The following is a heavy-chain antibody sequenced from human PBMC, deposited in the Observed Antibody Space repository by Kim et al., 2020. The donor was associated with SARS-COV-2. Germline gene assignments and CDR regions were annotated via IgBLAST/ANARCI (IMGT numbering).Heavy chain of an antibody. D-gene: IGHD3-10*01. CDR3: ARVPHPNGELGGMDV. Sequence: PSLKSRVTISVYTSKNQLSLKLSCVAAADTAVYYCARVPHPNGELGGMDVWGQGTTVTVSS. V-gene: IGHV4-34*01. J-gene: IGHJ6*02.